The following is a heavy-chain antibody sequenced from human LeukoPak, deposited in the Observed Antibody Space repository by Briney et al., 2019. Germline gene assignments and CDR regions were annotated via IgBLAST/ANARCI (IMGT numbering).Heavy chain of an antibody. V-gene: IGHV3-23*01. CDR2: ISGSGGNT. D-gene: IGHD4-23*01. J-gene: IGHJ4*02. Sequence: GGSLRLSCAASGFTFSSYAMSWVRQAPGKGLDWVSAISGSGGNTYYADTVKGRFTISRDNSKNTLYLQMNSLRAEDTAVYYCAKDQYGGNPQYYFDYWGQGTMVTVSS. CDR1: GFTFSSYA. CDR3: AKDQYGGNPQYYFDY.